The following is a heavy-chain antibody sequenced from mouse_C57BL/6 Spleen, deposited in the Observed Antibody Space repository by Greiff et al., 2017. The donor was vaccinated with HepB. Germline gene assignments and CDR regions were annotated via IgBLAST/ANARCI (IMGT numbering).Heavy chain of an antibody. CDR2: IRSKSNNYAT. CDR3: VGNYDYLFAY. CDR1: GFSFNTYA. Sequence: EVKLMESGGGLVQPKGSLKLSCAASGFSFNTYAMNWVRQAPGKGLEWVARIRSKSNNYATYYADSVKDRFTISSDDSESMLYLQMNNLKTEDTAMYYCVGNYDYLFAYWGQGTLVTVSA. J-gene: IGHJ3*01. D-gene: IGHD2-4*01. V-gene: IGHV10-1*01.